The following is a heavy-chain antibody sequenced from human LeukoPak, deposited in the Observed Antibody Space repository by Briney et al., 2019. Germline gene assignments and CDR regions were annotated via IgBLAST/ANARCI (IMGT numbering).Heavy chain of an antibody. J-gene: IGHJ5*02. Sequence: ASVKVSCKASGGTFSSYAISWVRQAPGQGLEWMGRIIPILGIANYAQKFQGRVTITADKSTSTAYMELSSLRSDDTAAYYCARVSSTTYRDWFDPWGRGTLVTVSS. V-gene: IGHV1-69*04. D-gene: IGHD2/OR15-2a*01. CDR1: GGTFSSYA. CDR2: IIPILGIA. CDR3: ARVSSTTYRDWFDP.